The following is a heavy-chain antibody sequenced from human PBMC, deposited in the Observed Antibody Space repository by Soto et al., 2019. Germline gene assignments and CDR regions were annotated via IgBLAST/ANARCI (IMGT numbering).Heavy chain of an antibody. D-gene: IGHD1-7*01. CDR3: AKDRDWNYAFGMDV. V-gene: IGHV3-30*02. CDR1: GFTFSSYG. CDR2: IWYDGSNK. J-gene: IGHJ6*02. Sequence: GGSLRLSCAASGFTFSSYGMHWVRQAPGKGLEWVAVIWYDGSNKYYADSVKGRFTISRDNSKNTLYLQMNSLRAEDTAVYYCAKDRDWNYAFGMDVWGQGTTVTVSS.